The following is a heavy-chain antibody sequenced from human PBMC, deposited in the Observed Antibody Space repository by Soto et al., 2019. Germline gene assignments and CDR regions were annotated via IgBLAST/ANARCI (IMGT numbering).Heavy chain of an antibody. J-gene: IGHJ6*02. V-gene: IGHV1-2*04. CDR3: ARGDSTDCSNGVCSFFYNHDMDV. CDR2: INPKSGGT. Sequence: ASVKVSCKASGYSFTDYHIHWVRQAPGQRLEWLGRINPKSGGTSTAQKFQGWVTMTTDTSISTASMELTRLTSDDTAIYYCARGDSTDCSNGVCSFFYNHDMDVWG. CDR1: GYSFTDYH. D-gene: IGHD2-8*01.